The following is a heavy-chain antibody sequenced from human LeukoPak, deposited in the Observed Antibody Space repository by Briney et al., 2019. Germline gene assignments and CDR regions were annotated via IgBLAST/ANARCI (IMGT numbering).Heavy chain of an antibody. CDR2: INPNSGGT. CDR1: GYTFTGYY. CDR3: ARDPSHYGSGSYYNTYYFDY. Sequence: GASVKVSCKASGYTFTGYYVHWVRQAPGQGLEWLGWINPNSGGTNYAQKFQGRVTMTRDTSISTAYMELSRLRSDDTAVYYCARDPSHYGSGSYYNTYYFDYWGQGTLVTVPS. D-gene: IGHD3-10*01. J-gene: IGHJ4*02. V-gene: IGHV1-2*02.